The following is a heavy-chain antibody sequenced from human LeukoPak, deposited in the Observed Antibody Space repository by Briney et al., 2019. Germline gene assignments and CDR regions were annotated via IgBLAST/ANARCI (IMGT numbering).Heavy chain of an antibody. Sequence: ASVKVSCKASGYTFTGYYMHWVRQAPGQGLEGMGWINPNSGGTNYAQKFQGRVTMTRDTSISTAYMELSRLRSDDTAVYYCARAPRKYYDSIGYYAHWGQGTLVTVSS. J-gene: IGHJ4*02. CDR1: GYTFTGYY. D-gene: IGHD3-22*01. CDR2: INPNSGGT. V-gene: IGHV1-2*02. CDR3: ARAPRKYYDSIGYYAH.